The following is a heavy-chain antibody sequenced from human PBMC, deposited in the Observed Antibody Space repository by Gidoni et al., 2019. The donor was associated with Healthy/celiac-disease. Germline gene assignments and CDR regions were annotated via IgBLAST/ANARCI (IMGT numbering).Heavy chain of an antibody. Sequence: ETLSLTCTVSGDSISSSSYYWVWIRQPPGRGLEWIGNIYYGGTTYYNPSLKSRLTLSVDTSKNQFSLKLSSVTAADTAVYYCARAPHSSSFSDYWGQGTLVTVSS. CDR2: IYYGGTT. D-gene: IGHD3-22*01. V-gene: IGHV4-39*01. CDR1: GDSISSSSYY. J-gene: IGHJ4*02. CDR3: ARAPHSSSFSDY.